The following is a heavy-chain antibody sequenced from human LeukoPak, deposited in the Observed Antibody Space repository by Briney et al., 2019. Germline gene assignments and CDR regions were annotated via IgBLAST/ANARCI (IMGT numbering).Heavy chain of an antibody. CDR2: IRGGGAGA. J-gene: IGHJ3*02. V-gene: IGHV3-23*01. CDR3: AKCSASYDNDALDM. Sequence: PGGSLRLSCAASGFTFSSYAMSWVRQAPGKGLEWVAFIRGGGAGARYADAAKGRFTISRDNSKNTLYLHMNTLRVEDTATYYCAKCSASYDNDALDMWGQGTVVIVSS. CDR1: GFTFSSYA. D-gene: IGHD3-10*02.